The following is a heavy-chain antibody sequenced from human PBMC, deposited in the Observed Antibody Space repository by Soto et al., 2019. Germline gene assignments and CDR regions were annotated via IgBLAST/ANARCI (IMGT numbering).Heavy chain of an antibody. CDR1: GFAFNSYG. J-gene: IGHJ4*02. CDR2: FRGSSGNI. CDR3: ARTWIIFGPNEY. V-gene: IGHV3-21*02. Sequence: EVQLVESGGGLVKPGGSLRLSCEAAGFAFNSYGINWVRQAPGKGLEWVSFFRGSSGNIYYGDSVRGRFTISRDNAKKSVYLQMKSLRVEDTAIYYCARTWIIFGPNEYLGQGAPVTVSS. D-gene: IGHD3-3*02.